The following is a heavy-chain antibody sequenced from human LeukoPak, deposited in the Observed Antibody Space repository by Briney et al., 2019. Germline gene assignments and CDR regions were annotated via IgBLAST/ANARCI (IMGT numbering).Heavy chain of an antibody. Sequence: ASVKVSCKASGYTFTDYYMHWLRQAPGRGLEWMGWISPNSGATNFAQNFQGRVTMTRDTSISAVYMELSRLTSDDTAVYSCARLSGSSSWTRFDYWGQGTLVTVSS. CDR1: GYTFTDYY. J-gene: IGHJ4*02. CDR2: ISPNSGAT. D-gene: IGHD6-13*01. V-gene: IGHV1-2*02. CDR3: ARLSGSSSWTRFDY.